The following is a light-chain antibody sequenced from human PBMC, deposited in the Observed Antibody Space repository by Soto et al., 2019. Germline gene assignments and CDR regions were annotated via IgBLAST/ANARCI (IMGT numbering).Light chain of an antibody. Sequence: AFTPSPGTLSLSPGERATLSCRACQSSSSDYLAWYQQRPGQAPRLLIYAASSRATGIPDRFSGSGSGTDFTLTISRLEPEDFAVYYCQQYSSSPWTFGQGTKVDIK. J-gene: IGKJ1*01. V-gene: IGKV3-20*01. CDR2: AAS. CDR3: QQYSSSPWT. CDR1: QSSSSDY.